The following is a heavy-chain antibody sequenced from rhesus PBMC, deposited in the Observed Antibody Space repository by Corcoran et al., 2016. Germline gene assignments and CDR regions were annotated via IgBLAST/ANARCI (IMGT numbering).Heavy chain of an antibody. D-gene: IGHD2-15*01. Sequence: QVQLQESGPGLVKPSETLSLTCAGPGASITSPYYLTWLRQPPGKGLEWIAYIYGNSATAYYNPSLKSRVTISKDTSKNQFSLILTSVTAADTAMYYCATRPSSVALDSWGQGVFVTVSS. V-gene: IGHV4-143*01. CDR2: IYGNSATA. J-gene: IGHJ6*01. CDR3: ATRPSSVALDS. CDR1: GASITSPYY.